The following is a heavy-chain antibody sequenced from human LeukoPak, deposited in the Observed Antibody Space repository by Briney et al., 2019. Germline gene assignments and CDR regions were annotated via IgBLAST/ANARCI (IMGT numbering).Heavy chain of an antibody. Sequence: GGSLRLSCAASGFTFSSYGMHWVRQAPGKGLEWVAVIWYDGSNKYYADSVKGRFTISRDNSKNTLYLQMNSLRAEDTAVYYCARVVAAAGITKYYFDYWGQGTLVTVSS. D-gene: IGHD6-13*01. V-gene: IGHV3-33*01. CDR2: IWYDGSNK. CDR1: GFTFSSYG. CDR3: ARVVAAAGITKYYFDY. J-gene: IGHJ4*02.